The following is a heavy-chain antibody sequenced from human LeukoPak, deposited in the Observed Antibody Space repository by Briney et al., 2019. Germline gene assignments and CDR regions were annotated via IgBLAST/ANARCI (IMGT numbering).Heavy chain of an antibody. CDR2: IRREANTYAT. D-gene: IGHD3-10*01. CDR1: GFTFSGSA. CDR3: ARQLGELLSGTLYYYYLDV. V-gene: IGHV3-73*01. Sequence: PGGSLRLSCAASGFTFSGSAMHWVRQASGKGLEWIGHIRREANTYATTIAASLKGRFTISRDDSKNTAYLQMNSLKTEDTAVYYCARQLGELLSGTLYYYYLDVWGKGTTVTVSS. J-gene: IGHJ6*03.